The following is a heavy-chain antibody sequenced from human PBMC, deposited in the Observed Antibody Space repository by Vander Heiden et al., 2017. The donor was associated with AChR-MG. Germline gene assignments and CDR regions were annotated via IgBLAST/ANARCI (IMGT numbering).Heavy chain of an antibody. CDR1: GFTFSSYD. V-gene: IGHV3-23*01. J-gene: IGHJ4*02. CDR2: ISGSGGST. Sequence: EVQLLESGGGLVQPGGSLRLSCAASGFTFSSYDMSWVRQAPGKGLEWVSAISGSGGSTYYADSVKGRFTISRDNSKNTLYLQMNSLRAEDTAVYYCAKLRVRLRYRPSGYQREYWGQGTLVTVSS. D-gene: IGHD3-9*01. CDR3: AKLRVRLRYRPSGYQREY.